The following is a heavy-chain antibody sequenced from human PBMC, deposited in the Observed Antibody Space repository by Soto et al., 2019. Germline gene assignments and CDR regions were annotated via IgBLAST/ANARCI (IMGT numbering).Heavy chain of an antibody. D-gene: IGHD5-18*01. CDR3: AKPSPVDGTAIIDYYYGMDV. CDR2: ISYDGSNK. J-gene: IGHJ6*02. V-gene: IGHV3-30*18. CDR1: GFTFSSYG. Sequence: GGSLRLSCAASGFTFSSYGMHWVRQAPGKGLEWVAVISYDGSNKYYADSVKGRFTISRDNSKNTLYLQMNSLRAEDTAVYYCAKPSPVDGTAIIDYYYGMDVWGQGATVTVSS.